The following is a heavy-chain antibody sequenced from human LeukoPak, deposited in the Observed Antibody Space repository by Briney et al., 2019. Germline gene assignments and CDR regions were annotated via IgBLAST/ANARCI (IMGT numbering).Heavy chain of an antibody. V-gene: IGHV1-18*01. CDR2: ISAYNGNT. Sequence: ASVKVSCKASGYTFTSYGISWVRQAPGQGLEWMGWISAYNGNTNYAQKLQGRVTMTTDTSTSTAYMELRSLRSDDTAVYYCASCSGGSCYTYHFDYWGQGTLVTVSS. D-gene: IGHD2-15*01. CDR3: ASCSGGSCYTYHFDY. J-gene: IGHJ4*02. CDR1: GYTFTSYG.